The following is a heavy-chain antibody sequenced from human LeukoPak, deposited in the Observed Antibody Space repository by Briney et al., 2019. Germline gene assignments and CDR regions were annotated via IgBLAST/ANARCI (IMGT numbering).Heavy chain of an antibody. D-gene: IGHD5-24*01. CDR1: GFTFRNYG. J-gene: IGHJ5*02. Sequence: GGSLRLTCTTSGFTFRNYGMTWVRQAPGKGLEWVSYISCSSSNIFYADSVKGRFTISRDDAKNSLDLQVYSLRDEDTAMYYCTKLGNHWADGDYWADGSWGQEPLDSVS. CDR2: ISCSSSNI. CDR3: TKLGNHWADGDYWADGS. V-gene: IGHV3-48*02.